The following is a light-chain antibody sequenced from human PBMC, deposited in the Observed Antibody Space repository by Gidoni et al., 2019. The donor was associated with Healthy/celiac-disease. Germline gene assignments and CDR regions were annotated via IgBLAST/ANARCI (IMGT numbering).Light chain of an antibody. V-gene: IGLV2-14*01. Sequence: QSALTQPASVSASPGQSIPISCTGTSSDVGGYNYVSWYQQHPGKAPKLMIYEVSDRPSGVSNRFSGSKSGNTASLTISGLQAEDEADYYCSSYTSSSTLVFGGGTKLTVL. J-gene: IGLJ2*01. CDR1: SSDVGGYNY. CDR2: EVS. CDR3: SSYTSSSTLV.